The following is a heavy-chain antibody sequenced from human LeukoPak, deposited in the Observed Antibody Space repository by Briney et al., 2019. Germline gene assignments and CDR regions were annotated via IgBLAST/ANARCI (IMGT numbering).Heavy chain of an antibody. J-gene: IGHJ4*02. D-gene: IGHD3-22*01. Sequence: PGGSLRLSCAASGFTFSSYAMSWVRQAPGKGLEWVSAISGSGGSTYYADSVKGRFTISRDNSKNTLYLQMNSLRAEDTAVYYCAKGPLRDDYYDSSGYPRTGYFDYWGQGTLVTVSS. CDR1: GFTFSSYA. V-gene: IGHV3-23*01. CDR3: AKGPLRDDYYDSSGYPRTGYFDY. CDR2: ISGSGGST.